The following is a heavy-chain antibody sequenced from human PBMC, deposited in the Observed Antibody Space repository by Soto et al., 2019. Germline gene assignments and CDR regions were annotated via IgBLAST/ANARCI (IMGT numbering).Heavy chain of an antibody. CDR2: ISYDGSNK. Sequence: HPVGSLRLSCAASGFTFSSYAMHWVRQAPGKGLEWVAVISYDGSNKYYADSVKGRFTISRDNSKNTLYLQMNSLRAEDTAVYYCARDSVHSSGRHYYLRDAFDIWGQGTMVTVSS. D-gene: IGHD6-19*01. V-gene: IGHV3-30-3*01. CDR3: ARDSVHSSGRHYYLRDAFDI. CDR1: GFTFSSYA. J-gene: IGHJ3*02.